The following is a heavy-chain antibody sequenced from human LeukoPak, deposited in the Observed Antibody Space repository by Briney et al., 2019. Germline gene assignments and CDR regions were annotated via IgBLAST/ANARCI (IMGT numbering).Heavy chain of an antibody. CDR2: IKQDGSEK. V-gene: IGHV3-7*01. J-gene: IGHJ4*02. Sequence: GGSLRLSCAASGFTFSSYWMSWVRQAPGKALEWVANIKQDGSEKYYVSSVKGLFTISRDNAKNSLFLQMNSLRAEDTAVYYCARDRSLYYWGQGTLVTVSS. CDR1: GFTFSSYW. CDR3: ARDRSLYY.